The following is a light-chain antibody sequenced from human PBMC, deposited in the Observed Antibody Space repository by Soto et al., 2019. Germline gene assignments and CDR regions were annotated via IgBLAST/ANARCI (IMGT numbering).Light chain of an antibody. V-gene: IGLV1-40*01. J-gene: IGLJ3*02. CDR1: SSNIGSYI. CDR3: QSYDTSLRGWV. Sequence: QSVLTQPPSASGTPGQRVTISCSGSSSNIGSYIVNWYQQFPGTAPKLLMYANRNRPSGVPDRFSGSKSGTSVSLAITGLQAEDEADYYCQSYDTSLRGWVFGGGTKLTVL. CDR2: ANR.